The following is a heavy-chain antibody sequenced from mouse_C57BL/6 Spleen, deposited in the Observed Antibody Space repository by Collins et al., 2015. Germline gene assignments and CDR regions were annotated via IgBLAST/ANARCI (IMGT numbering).Heavy chain of an antibody. V-gene: IGHV1-76*01. CDR3: AREGLRMDY. CDR1: GYTFTDYY. J-gene: IGHJ4*01. Sequence: QVQLKQSGAELVRPGASVELSCKASGYTFTDYYINWVKQRPGQGLEWIARIYPGTGNSYYSEKFKGKATLTTEKSSSTAYMQLSSLTSEDSAVYFCAREGLRMDYWGQGTSVTVSS. CDR2: IYPGTGNS.